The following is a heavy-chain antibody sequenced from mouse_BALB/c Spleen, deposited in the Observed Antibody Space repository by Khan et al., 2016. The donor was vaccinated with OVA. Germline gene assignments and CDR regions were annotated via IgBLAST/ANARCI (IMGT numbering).Heavy chain of an antibody. V-gene: IGHV3-2*02. J-gene: IGHJ2*02. CDR3: SRIDGGDFDY. D-gene: IGHD2-3*01. CDR1: GYSITSDYA. CDR2: ISYSGNT. Sequence: EVQLQESGPGLVKPSQSLSLTCTVTGYSITSDYAWNWIRQFPGNKLEWMGFISYSGNTKYNPSLKSRISITRDTSRNQFFLQLNSVPIEDTATYYCSRIDGGDFDYWGQGTSLTVSS.